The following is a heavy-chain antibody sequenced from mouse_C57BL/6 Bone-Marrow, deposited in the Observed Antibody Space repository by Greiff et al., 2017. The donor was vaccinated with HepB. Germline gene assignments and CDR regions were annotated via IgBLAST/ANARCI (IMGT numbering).Heavy chain of an antibody. D-gene: IGHD1-1*01. J-gene: IGHJ4*01. CDR3: ARDSYYYGSSSMDY. Sequence: EVKLQESGPGLVKPSQSLSLTCSVTGYSITSGYYWNWIRQFPGNKLEWMGYISYDGSNNYNPSLKNRISITRDTSKNQFFLKLNSVTTEDTATYYCARDSYYYGSSSMDYWGQGTSVTVSS. V-gene: IGHV3-6*01. CDR2: ISYDGSN. CDR1: GYSITSGYY.